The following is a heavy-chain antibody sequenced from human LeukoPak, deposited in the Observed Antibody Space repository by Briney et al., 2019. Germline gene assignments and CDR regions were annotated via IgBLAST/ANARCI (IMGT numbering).Heavy chain of an antibody. D-gene: IGHD1-14*01. CDR1: GFRFSYHD. CDR3: ARELGGTKTGGFDI. CDR2: IGAAGAHT. J-gene: IGHJ3*02. V-gene: IGHV3-64*02. Sequence: GGSLRLSCAASGFRFSYHDMHWVRQAPGTGLEFVSSIGAAGAHTFYADSVKGRFTSSRDNVQSTMYLQMDGLRPEDSAVYYCARELGGTKTGGFDIWGQGTVVTVSS.